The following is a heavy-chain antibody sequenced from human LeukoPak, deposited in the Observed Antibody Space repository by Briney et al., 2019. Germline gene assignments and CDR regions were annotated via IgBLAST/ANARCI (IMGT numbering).Heavy chain of an antibody. D-gene: IGHD3-22*01. Sequence: PSETLSLTCTVPGYSISSGYYWGWIRQPPGKGLEWIGSIYHSGSTYYNPSLKSRVTISVDTSKNQFSLKLSSVTAADTAVYYCARATYDSSGYAPPSFDYWGQGTLVTVSS. CDR2: IYHSGST. V-gene: IGHV4-38-2*02. J-gene: IGHJ4*02. CDR1: GYSISSGYY. CDR3: ARATYDSSGYAPPSFDY.